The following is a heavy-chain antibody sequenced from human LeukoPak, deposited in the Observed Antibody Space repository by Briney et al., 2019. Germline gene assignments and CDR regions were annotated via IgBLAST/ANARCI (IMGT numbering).Heavy chain of an antibody. D-gene: IGHD6-19*01. V-gene: IGHV3-33*01. CDR2: IWYDGSNK. CDR1: GFTFSSYG. J-gene: IGHJ4*02. Sequence: GRSLSLSSAASGFTFSSYGMHWVRQAPGKGLEWVAVIWYDGSNKYYADSVKGRFTISRDNSKNTLYLQMNSLRAEDTAVYYCAREGGAVAGTFDYWGQGTLVTVSS. CDR3: AREGGAVAGTFDY.